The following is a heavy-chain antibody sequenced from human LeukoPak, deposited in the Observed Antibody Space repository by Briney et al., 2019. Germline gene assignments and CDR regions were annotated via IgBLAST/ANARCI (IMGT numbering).Heavy chain of an antibody. Sequence: PSETLSLTCTVSGGSISSYYWSWIRQPPGKGLEWIGYIYYSGSTNYNPSLKSRVTISVDTSKNQFSLKLSSVTAADTAVYYCARGRERVVVNGFWFDPWGQGTLVTVSS. V-gene: IGHV4-59*01. CDR3: ARGRERVVVNGFWFDP. J-gene: IGHJ5*02. CDR1: GGSISSYY. D-gene: IGHD3-22*01. CDR2: IYYSGST.